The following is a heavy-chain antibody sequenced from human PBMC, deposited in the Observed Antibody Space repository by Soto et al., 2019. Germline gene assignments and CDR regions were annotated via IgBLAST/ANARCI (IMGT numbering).Heavy chain of an antibody. D-gene: IGHD3-3*01. J-gene: IGHJ5*02. CDR2: ISAYNVNT. CDR1: GYTFTSYG. Sequence: GASVKVSCKASGYTFTSYGISWVRQAPGQGLEWMGWISAYNVNTNYAQKLQGRVTMTTDTSTSTAYMELRSLRADDTAVYYCAKGDNFDFWGTFNCFDPWGQGTLVTVS. CDR3: AKGDNFDFWGTFNCFDP. V-gene: IGHV1-18*01.